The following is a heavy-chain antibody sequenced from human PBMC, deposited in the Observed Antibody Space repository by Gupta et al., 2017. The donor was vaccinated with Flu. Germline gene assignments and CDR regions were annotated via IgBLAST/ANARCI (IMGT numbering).Heavy chain of an antibody. D-gene: IGHD3-22*01. J-gene: IGHJ4*02. V-gene: IGHV3-53*01. CDR2: IYSGGST. CDR3: ARDFKSDSSGYYGY. Sequence: RQAPGKGLEWVSVIYSGGSTYYADSVKGRFTISRDNSKNTLYLQMNSLRAEDTAVYYCARDFKSDSSGYYGYWGQGTLVTVSS.